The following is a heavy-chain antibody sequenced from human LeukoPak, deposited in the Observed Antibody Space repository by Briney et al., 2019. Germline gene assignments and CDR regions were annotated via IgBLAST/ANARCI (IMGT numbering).Heavy chain of an antibody. CDR2: INHSGST. V-gene: IGHV4-34*01. Sequence: SETLSLTCAVYGGSFSGYYWSWIRQPPGKGLEWVGEINHSGSTNYNPSLKSRVTISVDTSKNQFSLKLSSVTAADTAVYYCAGYYYGSGSYYTFDAWGQGTLVTVSA. D-gene: IGHD3-10*01. J-gene: IGHJ5*02. CDR1: GGSFSGYY. CDR3: AGYYYGSGSYYTFDA.